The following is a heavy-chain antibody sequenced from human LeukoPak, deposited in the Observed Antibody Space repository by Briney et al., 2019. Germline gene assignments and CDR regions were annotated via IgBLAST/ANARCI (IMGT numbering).Heavy chain of an antibody. J-gene: IGHJ4*02. Sequence: ASVKVSCKASGYTFTGYYMHWVRQAPGQGLEWMGWINPNSGGTNYAQKFQGRVTMTRDTSISTAYMELSRLRSNDTAVYYCARDLQSSSGYYYVVGYWGQGTLVTVSS. CDR1: GYTFTGYY. CDR2: INPNSGGT. V-gene: IGHV1-2*02. CDR3: ARDLQSSSGYYYVVGY. D-gene: IGHD3-22*01.